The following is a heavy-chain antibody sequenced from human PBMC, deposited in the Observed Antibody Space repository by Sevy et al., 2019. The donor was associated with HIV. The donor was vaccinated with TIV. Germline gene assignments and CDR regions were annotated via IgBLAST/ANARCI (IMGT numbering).Heavy chain of an antibody. J-gene: IGHJ4*02. CDR3: AREGCTKPHDY. CDR2: LSFGCGKI. D-gene: IGHD2-8*01. V-gene: IGHV3-23*01. Sequence: QLGGSLRLSCAASGFTFNIYSMSWVRQTPGKGLEWVATLSFGCGKINHADSVKGRFTMSRDDSKNAVYLQMNNLRVEGTAIYYCAREGCTKPHDYWGQGTLVTVSS. CDR1: GFTFNIYS.